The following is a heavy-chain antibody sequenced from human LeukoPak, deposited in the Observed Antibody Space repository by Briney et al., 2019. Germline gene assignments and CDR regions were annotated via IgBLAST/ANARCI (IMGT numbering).Heavy chain of an antibody. V-gene: IGHV3-64*01. D-gene: IGHD4-17*01. J-gene: IGHJ4*02. CDR2: ISSNGGST. CDR3: ARVGGDYSVDY. Sequence: GGSLRLSCAASGFTFSSYAMHWVRQAPGEGLEYVSAISSNGGSTYYANSVKGRFTISRDNSKNTLYLKMGSLRAEDMAVYYCARVGGDYSVDYWGQGTLVTVSS. CDR1: GFTFSSYA.